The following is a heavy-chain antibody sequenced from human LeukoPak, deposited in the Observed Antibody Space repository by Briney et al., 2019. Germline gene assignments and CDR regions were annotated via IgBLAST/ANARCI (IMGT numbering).Heavy chain of an antibody. CDR3: ARRITGEPGVFDY. D-gene: IGHD1-14*01. J-gene: IGHJ4*02. Sequence: GGSLRLSCAASGFTFSSYSMNWVRQAPGKGLEWVSSISSSSSYIYYADSVKGRFTISRDNAKNSLYLQMNSLRAEDTAVYYCARRITGEPGVFDYWGQGTLVTVSS. V-gene: IGHV3-21*01. CDR1: GFTFSSYS. CDR2: ISSSSSYI.